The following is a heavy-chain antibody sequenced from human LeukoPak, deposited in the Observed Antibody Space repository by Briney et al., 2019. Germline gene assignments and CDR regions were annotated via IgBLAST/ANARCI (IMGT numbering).Heavy chain of an antibody. D-gene: IGHD6-25*01. CDR3: ARESIGGYGFDY. J-gene: IGHJ4*02. CDR1: GYTFSGYH. Sequence: ASVKVSCKASGYTFSGYHMHWVRQAPGQGLEWMGWISAQNGNTNYMQQFLGRVTMTRDTSASTVYMELRSLKSDDTAVYYCARESIGGYGFDYWGQGTPATVAS. V-gene: IGHV1-18*04. CDR2: ISAQNGNT.